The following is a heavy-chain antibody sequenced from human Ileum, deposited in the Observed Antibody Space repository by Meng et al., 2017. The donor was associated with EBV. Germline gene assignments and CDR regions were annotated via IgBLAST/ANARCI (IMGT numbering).Heavy chain of an antibody. Sequence: QQGGAGLFEPAETLSLACAVNGGSRSGAYWNWIRQPPGKGLEWIGEIIHGGSPSYNPSLKSRVTISIDTPKNQLSLMLSSVTAADTAVYYCARRPTGINYWGQGTLVTVSS. CDR1: GGSRSGAY. CDR2: IIHGGSP. J-gene: IGHJ4*02. CDR3: ARRPTGINY. V-gene: IGHV4-34*12. D-gene: IGHD2-8*02.